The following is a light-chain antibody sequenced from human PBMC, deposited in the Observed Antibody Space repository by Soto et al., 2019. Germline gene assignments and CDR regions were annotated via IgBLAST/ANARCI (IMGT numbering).Light chain of an antibody. V-gene: IGKV3-11*01. J-gene: IGKJ4*01. CDR3: QQRKNWPPVT. CDR1: QNIGIY. Sequence: ETVLTQSPATLSLSPGETATLSCRASQNIGIYLAWYQQKPGQPPRLLIYDTSNRATGIPARFSGSGSGTDFTLPISSLEPEDFAVYYCQQRKNWPPVTFGGGTKVEIK. CDR2: DTS.